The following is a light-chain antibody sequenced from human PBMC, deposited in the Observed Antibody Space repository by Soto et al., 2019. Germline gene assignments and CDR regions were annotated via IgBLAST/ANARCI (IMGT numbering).Light chain of an antibody. Sequence: EIVFTQSPGTLSLSPGERATLSCWASQSVASTYLGWYQQQPGQAPRLLIYGASSRATGIPDRFSGSGSGTDFPLTISRLEPEDFALYYCQQYAGSPTFGQGTRLEIK. J-gene: IGKJ5*01. V-gene: IGKV3-20*01. CDR1: QSVASTY. CDR3: QQYAGSPT. CDR2: GAS.